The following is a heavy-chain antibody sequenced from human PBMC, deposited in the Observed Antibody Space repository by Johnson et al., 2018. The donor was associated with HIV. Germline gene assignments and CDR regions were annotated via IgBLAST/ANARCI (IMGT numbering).Heavy chain of an antibody. J-gene: IGHJ3*02. Sequence: QVQLVESGGGVVQPGKSLKVSCAASGFTFSSYDMHWVRQAPGKGLEWVAVISYDGSNKYYADSVTGRFTLSRDNSKNTLYLQMNSLRAEDTAVYYCARGPSQLYWPDVAFDIWGQGTTVTVSS. CDR2: ISYDGSNK. V-gene: IGHV3-30*03. CDR1: GFTFSSYD. CDR3: ARGPSQLYWPDVAFDI. D-gene: IGHD2-8*02.